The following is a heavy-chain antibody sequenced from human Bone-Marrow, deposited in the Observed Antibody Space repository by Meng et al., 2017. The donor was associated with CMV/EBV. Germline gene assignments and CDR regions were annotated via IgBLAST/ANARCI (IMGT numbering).Heavy chain of an antibody. CDR3: ARVVVVPAATNYYYYGMDV. CDR1: GLIFNTYW. CDR2: INQDGREK. J-gene: IGHJ6*02. Sequence: GESLKISCAASGLIFNTYWMSWVRQAPGKGLEWVAHINQDGREKYYVDSVKGRFTISRDNAKNSLYLQMDSLRAEDTAVYYCARVVVVPAATNYYYYGMDVWGQGTTVTVSS. D-gene: IGHD2-2*01. V-gene: IGHV3-7*01.